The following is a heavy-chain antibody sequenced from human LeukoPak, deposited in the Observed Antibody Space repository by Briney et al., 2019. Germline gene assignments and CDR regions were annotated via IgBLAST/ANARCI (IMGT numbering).Heavy chain of an antibody. CDR3: TTRTWAAGFDI. Sequence: GGSLRLSCAASGFTFRNAWMNWVRQAPGKGLEWLGRIKSKVDGRTADYAAPVKGRINISRDDSKNTLYLQINSLRSDDTALYYCTTRTWAAGFDIWGQGTMLTVSS. CDR1: GFTFRNAW. CDR2: IKSKVDGRTA. J-gene: IGHJ3*02. V-gene: IGHV3-15*01. D-gene: IGHD2-15*01.